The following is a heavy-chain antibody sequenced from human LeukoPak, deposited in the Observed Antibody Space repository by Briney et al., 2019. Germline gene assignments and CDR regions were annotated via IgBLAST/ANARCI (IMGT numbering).Heavy chain of an antibody. CDR2: INGAGSST. V-gene: IGHV3-74*01. CDR3: AKDALVATPFDY. CDR1: GFTFSNSW. J-gene: IGHJ4*02. Sequence: GGSLRLSCAASGFTFSNSWMHWVRQAPGEGLVWVSRINGAGSSTNYADSVKGRFTISRDNAKNTLYLQMNSLRAEDTAVYYCAKDALVATPFDYWGQGPLVTVSS. D-gene: IGHD5-12*01.